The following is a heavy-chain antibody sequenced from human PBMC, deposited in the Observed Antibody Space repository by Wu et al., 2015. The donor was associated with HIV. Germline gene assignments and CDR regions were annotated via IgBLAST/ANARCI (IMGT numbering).Heavy chain of an antibody. CDR1: GYTFTDYY. D-gene: IGHD1-1*01. Sequence: QVQLVQSGAEVKKPGASVKVSCKASGYTFTDYYIHWVRQAPGQGLEWMGWINPNSGGTNYAQIFQGRVTMTRDTSITTAYMDLSSLTSDDTAVYYCARDLYWSETYNWFDPWGQGTLVTVSS. J-gene: IGHJ5*02. CDR3: ARDLYWSETYNWFDP. V-gene: IGHV1-2*02. CDR2: INPNSGGT.